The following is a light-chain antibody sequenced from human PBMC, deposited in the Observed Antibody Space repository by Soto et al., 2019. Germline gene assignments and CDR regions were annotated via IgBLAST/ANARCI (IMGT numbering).Light chain of an antibody. CDR1: SSDVGGYNY. V-gene: IGLV2-14*01. Sequence: QSVLTQPASVSGSPGQSITISCTGTSSDVGGYNYVSWYQQHPGKAPKFMIYDVSNRPSGVSNRFSGSKSGNTASLTITGLQAEDESVFYCRPHKPRNPRKMFFEPGT. J-gene: IGLJ1*01. CDR2: DVS. CDR3: RPHKPRNPRKMF.